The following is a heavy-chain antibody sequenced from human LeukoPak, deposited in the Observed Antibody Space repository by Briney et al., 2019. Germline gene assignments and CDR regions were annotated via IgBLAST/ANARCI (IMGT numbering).Heavy chain of an antibody. D-gene: IGHD3-22*01. V-gene: IGHV3-66*04. CDR2: IYSGGST. CDR3: ARLTYYSDSSDYSGDAFDI. J-gene: IGHJ3*02. CDR1: GFTVSSNY. Sequence: GGSLRLSCAASGFTVSSNYMSWVRQAPGKGLEWVSLIYSGGSTNYADSVKGRFTILRDNSKNTLYLQMNKLRADDTALYYCARLTYYSDSSDYSGDAFDIWGQGTVVTVSS.